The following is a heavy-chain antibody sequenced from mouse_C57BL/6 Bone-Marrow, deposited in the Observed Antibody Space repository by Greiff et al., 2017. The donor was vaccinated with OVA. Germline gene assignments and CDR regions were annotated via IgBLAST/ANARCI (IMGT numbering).Heavy chain of an antibody. V-gene: IGHV1-31*01. D-gene: IGHD2-4*01. CDR1: GYSFTGYY. CDR3: ARSGSMITTRGYYAMDY. CDR2: IYPYNGVS. Sequence: EVQGVESGPELVKPGASVKISCKASGYSFTGYYMHWVKQSHGNILDWIGYIYPYNGVSSYNQKFKGKATLTVDKSSSTAYMELRSLTSEDSAVYYCARSGSMITTRGYYAMDYWGQGTSVTVSS. J-gene: IGHJ4*01.